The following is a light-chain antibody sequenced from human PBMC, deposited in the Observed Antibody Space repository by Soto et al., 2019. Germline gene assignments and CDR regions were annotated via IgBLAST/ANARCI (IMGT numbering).Light chain of an antibody. V-gene: IGLV2-14*01. CDR3: SSYTSSSPLV. Sequence: QSVLTQPASVSGSPGQSITISCTGTSSDAGGYNYVSWYQQHPGKAPKLMIYEVSNRPSGVSNRFSGSKSGNTASLTISGLQAEDEADYYCSSYTSSSPLVFGTGTKVTV. J-gene: IGLJ1*01. CDR1: SSDAGGYNY. CDR2: EVS.